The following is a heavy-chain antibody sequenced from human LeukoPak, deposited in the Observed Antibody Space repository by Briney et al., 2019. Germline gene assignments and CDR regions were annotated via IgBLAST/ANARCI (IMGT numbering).Heavy chain of an antibody. CDR3: ARAWSGYLMSYFDY. D-gene: IGHD3-3*01. J-gene: IGHJ4*02. CDR2: INAGNGNT. CDR1: GYTFTSYA. V-gene: IGHV1-3*01. Sequence: GASVKVSCKASGYTFTSYAMHWVRQAPGQRLEWMGWINAGNGNTKYSQKFQGRVTITRDTSASTAYMELSSLRSEDTAVYYCARAWSGYLMSYFDYWGQGTLVTVSS.